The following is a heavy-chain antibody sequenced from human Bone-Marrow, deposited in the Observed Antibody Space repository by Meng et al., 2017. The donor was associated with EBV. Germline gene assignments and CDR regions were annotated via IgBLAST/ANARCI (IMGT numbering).Heavy chain of an antibody. CDR3: ARASDYGNDLDY. Sequence: QGQRVQSGAEGRKPGDSVKVSCKASGYTFTGHYMHWVRQAPGQGLEWMGRIDPNSGGADYAQKFQGGVTMTRDTSTSTFYMELSRLTSDDTAVYFCARASDYGNDLDYWGQGTLVTVSS. J-gene: IGHJ4*02. D-gene: IGHD4-11*01. CDR2: IDPNSGGA. V-gene: IGHV1-2*06. CDR1: GYTFTGHY.